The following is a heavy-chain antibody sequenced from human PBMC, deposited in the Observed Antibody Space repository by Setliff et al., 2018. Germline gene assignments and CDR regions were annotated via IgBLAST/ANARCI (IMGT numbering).Heavy chain of an antibody. CDR1: GYSFTRYY. CDR2: INTGGGSA. Sequence: GASVKVSCKTSGYSFTRYYMHWVRQAPGQGLEWMGIINTGGGSASDAQKFQGRVTMTSDTSTSTVYMEVNSVTSDDTAMYFCARGPISGSGTYYGADWGQGTLVTVSS. V-gene: IGHV1-46*01. J-gene: IGHJ4*02. D-gene: IGHD3-10*01. CDR3: ARGPISGSGTYYGAD.